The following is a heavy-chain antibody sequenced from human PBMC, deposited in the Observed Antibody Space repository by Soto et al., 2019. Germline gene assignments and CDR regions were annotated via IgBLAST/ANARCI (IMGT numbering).Heavy chain of an antibody. CDR2: IYADGGT. Sequence: EVELVETGGGLIQPGGSLRLSCAVSGFPVSSNSMSWVRQAPGKGLEWVSLIYADGGTYYGDSVKGRYTISRDTSKNTVSLQMTSLRADDTAVYYCARDNSILGAPFQDWGQGTLVTVSS. V-gene: IGHV3-53*02. J-gene: IGHJ1*01. CDR1: GFPVSSNS. CDR3: ARDNSILGAPFQD. D-gene: IGHD3-16*01.